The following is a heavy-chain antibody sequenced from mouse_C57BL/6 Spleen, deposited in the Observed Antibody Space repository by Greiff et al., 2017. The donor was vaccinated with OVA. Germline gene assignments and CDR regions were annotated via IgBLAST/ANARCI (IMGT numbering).Heavy chain of an antibody. V-gene: IGHV5-17*01. CDR1: GFTFSDYG. J-gene: IGHJ2*01. D-gene: IGHD2-2*01. Sequence: EVKVVESGGGLVKPGGSLKLSCAASGFTFSDYGMHWVRQAPEKGLEWVAYISSGSSTIYYADTVKGRFTISRDNAKNTLFLQMTSLRSEDTAMYYCARRAVTTMDYFDYWGQGTTLTVSS. CDR3: ARRAVTTMDYFDY. CDR2: ISSGSSTI.